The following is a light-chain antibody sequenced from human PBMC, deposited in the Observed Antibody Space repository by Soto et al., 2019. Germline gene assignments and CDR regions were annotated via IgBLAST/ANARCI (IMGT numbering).Light chain of an antibody. Sequence: EIVMTQSPATLSVSPGERDALSCRASQSVSGNLAWYQQKPGQAPRLLIYGASNRATGIPARFSGSGSGTEFTLTISSLQSEDFAIYYCQQYNNWPPWTFGQGTKVEI. J-gene: IGKJ1*01. V-gene: IGKV3D-15*01. CDR1: QSVSGN. CDR2: GAS. CDR3: QQYNNWPPWT.